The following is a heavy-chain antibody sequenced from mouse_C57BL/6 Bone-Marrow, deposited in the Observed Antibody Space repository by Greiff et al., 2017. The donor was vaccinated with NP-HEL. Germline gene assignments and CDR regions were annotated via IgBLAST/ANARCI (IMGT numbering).Heavy chain of an antibody. Sequence: EVMLVESGGGLVKPGGSLKLSCAASGFTFSSYAMSWVRQTPEKRLEWVATISDGGSYTYYPDNVKGRFTISRDNAKNNLYLQMSHLKSEDTAMYYCARDLSIGFDYWGQGTTLTVSS. J-gene: IGHJ2*01. V-gene: IGHV5-4*01. CDR1: GFTFSSYA. CDR3: ARDLSIGFDY. CDR2: ISDGGSYT. D-gene: IGHD2-14*01.